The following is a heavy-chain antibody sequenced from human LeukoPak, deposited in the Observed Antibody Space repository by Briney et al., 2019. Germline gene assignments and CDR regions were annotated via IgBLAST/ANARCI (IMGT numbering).Heavy chain of an antibody. Sequence: PSETLSLTCTVSGGSISSYYWNWIRQPAGKGLEWIGLIYSTGSTNYNPSLKSRVTVSLDTSQKQFSPRLSSVTAADTAVYYCARGDILTGRYFDYWGQGALVTVSS. CDR2: IYSTGST. CDR3: ARGDILTGRYFDY. J-gene: IGHJ4*02. V-gene: IGHV4-4*07. D-gene: IGHD3-9*01. CDR1: GGSISSYY.